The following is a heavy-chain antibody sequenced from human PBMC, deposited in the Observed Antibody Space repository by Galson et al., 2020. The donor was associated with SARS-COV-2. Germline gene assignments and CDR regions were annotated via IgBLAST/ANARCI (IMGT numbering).Heavy chain of an antibody. Sequence: GGSLRLSCAASGFTFSSYAMSWVRQATGKGLEWVSAISGSGGSTYDADSVKGRFTISRDNSKNTLYLQMNSLRAEETAVYYCAKDYYDSSGRGFYYYGMDVWGQGTTVTVSS. V-gene: IGHV3-23*01. J-gene: IGHJ6*02. D-gene: IGHD3-22*01. CDR2: ISGSGGST. CDR1: GFTFSSYA. CDR3: AKDYYDSSGRGFYYYGMDV.